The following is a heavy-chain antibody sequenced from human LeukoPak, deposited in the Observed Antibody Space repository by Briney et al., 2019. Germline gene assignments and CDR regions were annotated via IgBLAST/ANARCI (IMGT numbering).Heavy chain of an antibody. V-gene: IGHV4-4*07. CDR1: GGSISGYY. Sequence: PSETLSLTCTVSGGSISGYYWSWIRQPAGKGLEWIGRIYTSGSSNSNPSLKSRVTMSADTSKNQFSLKLSSVTAAETAVYYGARDISMAGSFILFDYWGQGTLVTVSS. J-gene: IGHJ4*02. CDR3: ARDISMAGSFILFDY. D-gene: IGHD6-19*01. CDR2: IYTSGSS.